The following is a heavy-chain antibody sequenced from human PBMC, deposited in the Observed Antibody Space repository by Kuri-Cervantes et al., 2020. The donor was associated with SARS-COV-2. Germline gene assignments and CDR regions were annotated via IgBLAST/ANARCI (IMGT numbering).Heavy chain of an antibody. CDR3: ARGRFRDY. D-gene: IGHD2-21*01. Sequence: GESLKISCAASGFTFSSYAMSWVRQAPGKGLVWVSRINSDGSSTSYADSVKGRFTISRDNAKNTLYLQMNSLRAEDTAVYYCARGRFRDYWGQGTLVTVSS. CDR2: INSDGSST. J-gene: IGHJ4*02. V-gene: IGHV3-74*01. CDR1: GFTFSSYA.